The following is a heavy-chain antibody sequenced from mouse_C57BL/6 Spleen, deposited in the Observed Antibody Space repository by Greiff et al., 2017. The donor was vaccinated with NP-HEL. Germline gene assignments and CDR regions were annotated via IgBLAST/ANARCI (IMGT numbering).Heavy chain of an antibody. D-gene: IGHD1-1*01. CDR3: ARGATVDGYYFDY. Sequence: VQLQQPGAELVKPGASVKLSCKASGYTFTSYWMQWVKQRPGQGLEWIGEIDPSDSYTNYNQKFKGKATLTVDTSSSTAYMQLSSLTSEDSAVYYCARGATVDGYYFDYWGQGTTLTVSS. CDR2: IDPSDSYT. CDR1: GYTFTSYW. V-gene: IGHV1-50*01. J-gene: IGHJ2*01.